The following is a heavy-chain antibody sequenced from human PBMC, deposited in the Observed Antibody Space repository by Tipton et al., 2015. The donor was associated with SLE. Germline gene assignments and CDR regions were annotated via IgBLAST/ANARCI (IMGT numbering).Heavy chain of an antibody. CDR3: ARDMTTVTTLAFDI. CDR1: GYNFIAYG. J-gene: IGHJ3*02. Sequence: QLVQSGAEVKKPGASVKVSCRTSGYNFIAYGISWLRQAPGQGLEWMGWISAYNGNTNYAQKLQGRVTMTTDTSTSTAYMELRSLRSDDTAVYYCARDMTTVTTLAFDIWGQGTMVTVSS. CDR2: ISAYNGNT. D-gene: IGHD4-11*01. V-gene: IGHV1-18*01.